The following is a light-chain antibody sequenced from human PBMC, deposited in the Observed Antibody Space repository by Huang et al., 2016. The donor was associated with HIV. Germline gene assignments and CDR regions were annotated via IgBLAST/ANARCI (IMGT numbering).Light chain of an antibody. J-gene: IGKJ3*01. CDR1: QSVSSN. CDR3: QQYNNWPPKFT. CDR2: GAS. Sequence: EIVMMQSPATLSVSPGERATLSCRASQSVSSNLAWYQQKPGQAPRRLIYGASTRATGIPARFSGSGSGTEFTLTISSLQSEDFAVYYCQQYNNWPPKFTFGPGTKVDIK. V-gene: IGKV3-15*01.